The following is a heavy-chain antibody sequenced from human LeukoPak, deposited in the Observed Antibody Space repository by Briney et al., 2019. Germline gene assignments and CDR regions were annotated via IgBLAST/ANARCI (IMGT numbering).Heavy chain of an antibody. D-gene: IGHD2-15*01. CDR2: IYHSGST. CDR3: ARDQYCSGGSCYLFDY. V-gene: IGHV4-4*02. J-gene: IGHJ4*02. CDR1: GGSISSSNW. Sequence: SETLSLTCAVSGGSISSSNWWSWVRQPPGKGLEWIGEIYHSGSTNYNPSLKSRVTISVDTSKNQFSLKLSSVTAADTAVYYCARDQYCSGGSCYLFDYWGQGTLVTVSS.